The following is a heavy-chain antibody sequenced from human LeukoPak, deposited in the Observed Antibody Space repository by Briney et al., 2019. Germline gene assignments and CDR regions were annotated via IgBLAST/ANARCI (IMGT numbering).Heavy chain of an antibody. CDR1: GFTFSSYA. CDR2: ISGSGGST. V-gene: IGHV3-23*01. J-gene: IGHJ5*02. Sequence: GGSLRLSCAASGFTFSSYAMSWVRQAPGKGPEWVSVISGSGGSTYYADSAKGRFTISRDNSKNTLYLQINSLRAEDTAVYYCAKDGTSGWYVGNWFDPWGQGTLVTVSS. D-gene: IGHD6-19*01. CDR3: AKDGTSGWYVGNWFDP.